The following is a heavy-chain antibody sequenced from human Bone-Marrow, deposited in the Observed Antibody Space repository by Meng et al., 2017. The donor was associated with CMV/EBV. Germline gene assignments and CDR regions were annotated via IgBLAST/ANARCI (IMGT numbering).Heavy chain of an antibody. CDR3: ARNTAMAHYGMDV. Sequence: GGSLRLSCAASGFTFSSYWMHWVRQAPGKGLVWVSRINSDGSSTSYADSVKGRFTISRDNAKNTLYLQMNSLRAEDTAVYYCARNTAMAHYGMDVWGRGTTATVSS. J-gene: IGHJ6*02. CDR2: INSDGSST. V-gene: IGHV3-74*01. CDR1: GFTFSSYW. D-gene: IGHD5-18*01.